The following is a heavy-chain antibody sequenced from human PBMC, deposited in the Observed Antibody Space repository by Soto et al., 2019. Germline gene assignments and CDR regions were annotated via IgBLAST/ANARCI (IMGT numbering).Heavy chain of an antibody. J-gene: IGHJ6*02. Sequence: PEGSLRRSCVDSGFIFSTYRMNWVRQAPGEGLEWVADISTSTSTIYCADSVKGRFTISRDNAKNTLYLQMNSLRDEDTAMYYCARDGRARSAYSSLYYYFPAMAVWGQGPTATVSS. CDR1: GFIFSTYR. V-gene: IGHV3-48*02. CDR3: ARDGRARSAYSSLYYYFPAMAV. CDR2: ISTSTSTI. D-gene: IGHD3-3*01.